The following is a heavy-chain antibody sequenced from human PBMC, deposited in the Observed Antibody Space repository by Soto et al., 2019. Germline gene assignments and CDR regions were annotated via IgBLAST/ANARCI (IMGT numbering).Heavy chain of an antibody. CDR2: INHSGST. V-gene: IGHV4-34*01. J-gene: IGHJ4*02. D-gene: IGHD5-12*01. CDR3: ARRVYQIVDIVATTSGFDY. CDR1: GGSFSGYY. Sequence: SETLSLTCAVYGGSFSGYYWSWIRQPPGKGLEWIGEINHSGSTNYNPSLKSRVTISVDTSKNQFSLKLSSVTAADTAVYYCARRVYQIVDIVATTSGFDYWGQGTLVTVSS.